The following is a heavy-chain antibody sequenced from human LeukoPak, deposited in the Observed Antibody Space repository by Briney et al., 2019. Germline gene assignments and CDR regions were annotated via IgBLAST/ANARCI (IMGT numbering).Heavy chain of an antibody. Sequence: PGGSLRLSCAASGFTVSSNYMSWVRQAPGKGLEWVSVIYSGGSTYYADSVKGRFTISRDNAKNSLYLQMNSLRAEDTAVYYCARPAYCGGNCYYFPDYWGQGTLVTVSS. J-gene: IGHJ4*02. CDR2: IYSGGST. D-gene: IGHD2-21*02. CDR3: ARPAYCGGNCYYFPDY. CDR1: GFTVSSNY. V-gene: IGHV3-53*01.